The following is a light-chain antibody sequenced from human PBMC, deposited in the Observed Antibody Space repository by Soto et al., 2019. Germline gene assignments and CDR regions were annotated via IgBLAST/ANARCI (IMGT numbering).Light chain of an antibody. V-gene: IGKV3-15*01. CDR3: QQYNTWPPIT. Sequence: EIVMPQSPDSLSVSPGERATLSCRASQSVSTNLAWYQQKPGQAPRLLIDGASTRATGIPARFSGSGSGTEFTLTISSLQSEDFAIYYCQQYNTWPPITCGQGTRLEIK. CDR2: GAS. J-gene: IGKJ5*01. CDR1: QSVSTN.